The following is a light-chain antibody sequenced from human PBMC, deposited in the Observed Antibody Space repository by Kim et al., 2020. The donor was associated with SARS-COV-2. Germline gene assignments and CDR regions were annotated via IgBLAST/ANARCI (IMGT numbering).Light chain of an antibody. CDR2: DAS. CDR1: QSVSSY. V-gene: IGKV3-11*01. CDR3: QQRSNWPPLT. Sequence: SPAARATLSGSASQSVSSYLAWYQQKPGKAPRLLIYDASNRATGIPARFSGSGSGTDFTLTISSLEPEDFAVYYCQQRSNWPPLTFGGGTKVDIK. J-gene: IGKJ4*01.